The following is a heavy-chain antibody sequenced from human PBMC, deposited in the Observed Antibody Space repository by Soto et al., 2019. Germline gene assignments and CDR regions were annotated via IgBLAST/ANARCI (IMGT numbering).Heavy chain of an antibody. V-gene: IGHV4-30-4*01. CDR3: AREFTWIQPGYGMDV. CDR2: IYYSGST. J-gene: IGHJ6*02. CDR1: GGSISSGDYF. D-gene: IGHD5-18*01. Sequence: QVQLQESGPGLVKPSQTLSLTCTVSGGSISSGDYFWSWIRQPPGKGLEWIGYIYYSGSTYYNPSLKSRVTISVHTSKNQFSLKLSSVTAADTAVYYCAREFTWIQPGYGMDVWGQGTTVTVSS.